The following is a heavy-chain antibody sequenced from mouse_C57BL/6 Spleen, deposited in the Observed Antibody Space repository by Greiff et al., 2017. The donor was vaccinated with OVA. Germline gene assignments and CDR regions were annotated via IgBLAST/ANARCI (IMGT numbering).Heavy chain of an antibody. J-gene: IGHJ2*01. V-gene: IGHV5-17*01. CDR3: ARSNYGYDEVDY. CDR2: ISSGSSTI. Sequence: EVQVVESGGGLVKPGGSLKLSCAASGFTFSDYGMHWVRQAPEKGLEWVAYISSGSSTIYYADTVNGRFTISRDNAKNTLFLQMTSLRSEDTAMYYCARSNYGYDEVDYWGQGTTLTVSS. D-gene: IGHD2-2*01. CDR1: GFTFSDYG.